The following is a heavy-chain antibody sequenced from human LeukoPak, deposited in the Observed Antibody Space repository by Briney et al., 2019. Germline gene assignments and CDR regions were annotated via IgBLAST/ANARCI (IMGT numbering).Heavy chain of an antibody. V-gene: IGHV3-53*01. CDR3: AGTWNNITYFHY. D-gene: IGHD1/OR15-1a*01. CDR2: IYSGGNT. Sequence: GGSLRLSCAASGFTVSSNYMSWVRQAPGKGLEWVSVIYSGGNTYYADSVKGRFTISRDNSKNTLYLQMNSLRAEDTAVYYCAGTWNNITYFHYWGQGTLVTVSS. CDR1: GFTVSSNY. J-gene: IGHJ4*02.